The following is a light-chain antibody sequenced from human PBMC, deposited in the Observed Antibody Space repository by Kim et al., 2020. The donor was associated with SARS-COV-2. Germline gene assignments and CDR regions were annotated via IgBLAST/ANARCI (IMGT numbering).Light chain of an antibody. CDR1: HSISTK. CDR2: GAF. CDR3: KQYDKWPHT. Sequence: EIVMTQSPATLSVSPGEKATLSCRASHSISTKLAWYQQKPGQAPRLLIYGAFSRATGIPARFSGSGSETEFTLTISSLQSEDFAVYVCKQYDKWPHTFGGGTKLEI. V-gene: IGKV3-15*01. J-gene: IGKJ4*01.